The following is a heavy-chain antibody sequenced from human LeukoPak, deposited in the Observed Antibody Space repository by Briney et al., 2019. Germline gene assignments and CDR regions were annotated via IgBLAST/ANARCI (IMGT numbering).Heavy chain of an antibody. D-gene: IGHD1-1*01. CDR1: GGSISSGSYY. CDR2: IYTSGST. J-gene: IGHJ3*02. CDR3: ARDQGYGRTAFDI. Sequence: SETLSLTCTVSGGSISSGSYYWSWIRQPAGKGLEWIGRIYTSGSTNYNPSLKSRVTISVDTSKNQFSLKLSSVTAADTAVYYCARDQGYGRTAFDIWGQGTMVTVSS. V-gene: IGHV4-61*02.